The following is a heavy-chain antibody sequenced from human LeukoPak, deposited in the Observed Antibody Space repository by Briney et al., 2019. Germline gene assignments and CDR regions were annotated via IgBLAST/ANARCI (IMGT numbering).Heavy chain of an antibody. V-gene: IGHV4-59*08. CDR1: GASISAYS. Sequence: SETLSLTCTVSGASISAYSWSWIRQSPGKGLEWIGCIHYSGNTHCNPSLESRVTLSVDTSKNQFSLKLGSVTAADTAVYYCARHGRESRYFDWLLYYIDHWGQGALVTVSS. CDR2: IHYSGNT. J-gene: IGHJ4*02. D-gene: IGHD3-9*01. CDR3: ARHGRESRYFDWLLYYIDH.